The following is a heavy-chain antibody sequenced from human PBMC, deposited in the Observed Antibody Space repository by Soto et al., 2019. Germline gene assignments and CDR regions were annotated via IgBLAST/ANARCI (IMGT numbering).Heavy chain of an antibody. CDR2: IDPSDSYI. J-gene: IGHJ5*02. V-gene: IGHV5-10-1*01. CDR3: ARLPLAAAYSDANT. Sequence: GESLKISCKGSGYSFTSYWISWVRQIPGKGLVWMGRIDPSDSYINYSPSFQGHVTISADKSISTAYLQWSSLKASDTAMYYCARLPLAAAYSDANTWGQGTLVTVSS. D-gene: IGHD6-13*01. CDR1: GYSFTSYW.